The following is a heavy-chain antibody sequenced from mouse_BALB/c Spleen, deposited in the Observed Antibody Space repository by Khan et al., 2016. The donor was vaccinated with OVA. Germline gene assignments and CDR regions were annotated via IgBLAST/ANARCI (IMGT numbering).Heavy chain of an antibody. CDR1: GYIFIDYN. V-gene: IGHV1-77*01. D-gene: IGHD3-3*01. J-gene: IGHJ3*01. Sequence: QVQLKQSGTELARPGASVKLSCKASGYIFIDYNIHWVKQRTGQGLEWIGVISPGSGNTYYNEKFKGKATLTADKSSSTAYMQLSSLTSEDSAVYGGERGWGCWFHYWGQGTLVTVSA. CDR3: ERGWGCWFHY. CDR2: ISPGSGNT.